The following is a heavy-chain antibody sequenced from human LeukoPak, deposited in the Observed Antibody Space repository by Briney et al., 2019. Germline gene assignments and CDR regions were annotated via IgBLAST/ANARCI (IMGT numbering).Heavy chain of an antibody. CDR2: INWNGDRK. J-gene: IGHJ3*02. CDR3: ARASYYYDTSGLGAFDI. Sequence: GGSLRLSCAASGLTFEDYGMSWVRQAPGKGLEWVSGINWNGDRKGHADSVKGRFTISRDSAKTSLYLQMNSLRAEDTALYHCARASYYYDTSGLGAFDIWGQGTMVIVSS. CDR1: GLTFEDYG. V-gene: IGHV3-20*01. D-gene: IGHD3-22*01.